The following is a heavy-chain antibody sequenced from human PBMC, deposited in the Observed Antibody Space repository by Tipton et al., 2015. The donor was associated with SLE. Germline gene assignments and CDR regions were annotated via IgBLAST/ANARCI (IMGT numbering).Heavy chain of an antibody. CDR1: GGSISSSSYY. V-gene: IGHV4-39*07. CDR3: ARGIDTVTSRYYYYMDV. D-gene: IGHD4-17*01. CDR2: IYYSGST. Sequence: TLSLTCTVSGGSISSSSYYWGWIRQPPGKGLEWIGSIYYSGSTYYNPSLKSRVTISVDRSKNQFSLKLSSVTAADTAVYYCARGIDTVTSRYYYYMDVWGKGTRVTVSS. J-gene: IGHJ6*03.